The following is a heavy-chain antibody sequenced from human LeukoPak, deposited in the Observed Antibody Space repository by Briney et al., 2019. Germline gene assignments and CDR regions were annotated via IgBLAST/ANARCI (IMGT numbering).Heavy chain of an antibody. CDR2: INPKNAGT. Sequence: AASVTVSCTASGYTFTGHYIHWVRQAPGQGLEWMGWINPKNAGTNYAQKFQGRVTMTRDTSTSTAYMELSSLRSEDTAVYYCAREGLGSSWQAGLYYYMDVWGKGTTVTVSS. D-gene: IGHD6-13*01. CDR3: AREGLGSSWQAGLYYYMDV. CDR1: GYTFTGHY. V-gene: IGHV1-2*02. J-gene: IGHJ6*03.